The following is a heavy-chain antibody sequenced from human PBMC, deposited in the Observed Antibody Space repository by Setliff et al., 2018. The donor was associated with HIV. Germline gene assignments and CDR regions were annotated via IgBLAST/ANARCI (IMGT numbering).Heavy chain of an antibody. V-gene: IGHV3-48*04. CDR1: GFTFITST. CDR2: ISSRSSTI. CDR3: ARPETSQASQFLLFFDY. D-gene: IGHD2-15*01. J-gene: IGHJ4*02. Sequence: GGSLRLSCAVSGFTFITSTMNWVRQAPGKGLEWVSYISSRSSTIYYADSVKGRFTISRGNAKNSVYLQMDSLSVEDTAVYYCARPETSQASQFLLFFDYWGQGTLVTVSS.